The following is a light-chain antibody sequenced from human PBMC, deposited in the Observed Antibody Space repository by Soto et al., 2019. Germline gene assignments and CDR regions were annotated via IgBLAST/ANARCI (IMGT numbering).Light chain of an antibody. V-gene: IGLV2-14*01. CDR1: SSDVGAYNY. Sequence: QSVLTQPASVSGSPGRSITISCTGTSSDVGAYNYDSWYQQYPGEAPKVIIYDVSHRPAGVSNRFSGSKSGNTASLTISGLQTQDEADYYCSSYTGATTYVFGTGTKVTVL. CDR2: DVS. J-gene: IGLJ1*01. CDR3: SSYTGATTYV.